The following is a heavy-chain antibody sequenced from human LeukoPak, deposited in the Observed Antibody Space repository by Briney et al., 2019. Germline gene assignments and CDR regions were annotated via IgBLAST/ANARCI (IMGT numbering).Heavy chain of an antibody. CDR2: IKQDGSEK. CDR1: GFTSSSYW. CDR3: ARVVVVPAAYYFDY. J-gene: IGHJ4*02. D-gene: IGHD2-2*01. Sequence: GGSLRLSCAASGFTSSSYWMSWVRQAPGKGLEWVANIKQDGSEKYYVDSVKGRFTISRDNAKNSLYLQMNSLRAEDTAVYYCARVVVVPAAYYFDYWGQGTLVTVSS. V-gene: IGHV3-7*01.